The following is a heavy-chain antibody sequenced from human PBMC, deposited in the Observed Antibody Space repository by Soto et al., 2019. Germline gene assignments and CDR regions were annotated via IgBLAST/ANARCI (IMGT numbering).Heavy chain of an antibody. CDR1: GFTFSSYW. J-gene: IGHJ4*02. Sequence: GGSLRLSCAASGFTFSSYWMTWVRQAPGKGLEWVANIKQDVSEKYYVDSVRGRFTMSRDNAKNSLYLQMNSLRAEDTAVYYCARVVGTTQMDSECWGKGNMVIVSS. CDR2: IKQDVSEK. CDR3: ARVVGTTQMDSEC. V-gene: IGHV3-7*01. D-gene: IGHD1-26*01.